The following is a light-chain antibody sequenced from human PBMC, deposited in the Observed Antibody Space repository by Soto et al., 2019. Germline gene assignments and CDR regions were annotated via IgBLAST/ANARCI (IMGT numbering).Light chain of an antibody. V-gene: IGKV3-11*01. J-gene: IGKJ2*01. CDR1: QSVSRY. CDR2: DAS. Sequence: EIVLTQSPATLSLSPGERATLSCRASQSVSRYLAWYQQKPGQAPRLLIYDASNRATGIPARFSGSGSGTDFTLTISSLEPEDFAVYYCQQPSHWPPAFGQGTNLEI. CDR3: QQPSHWPPA.